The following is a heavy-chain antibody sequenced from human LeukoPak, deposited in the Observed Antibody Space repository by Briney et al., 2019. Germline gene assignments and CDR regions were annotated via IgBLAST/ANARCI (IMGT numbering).Heavy chain of an antibody. J-gene: IGHJ4*02. CDR2: INPSGGST. CDR1: GYTFTSYY. Sequence: GASVKVSCKASGYTFTSYYLHWVRQAPGQGLEWMGIINPSGGSTTYAQKFQGRVTMTRDMSTSTVYMELSRLTSDDTAVYYCARGSRPVYNLLTGKRYFDYWGQGTLLTVSS. V-gene: IGHV1-46*01. CDR3: ARGSRPVYNLLTGKRYFDY. D-gene: IGHD3-9*01.